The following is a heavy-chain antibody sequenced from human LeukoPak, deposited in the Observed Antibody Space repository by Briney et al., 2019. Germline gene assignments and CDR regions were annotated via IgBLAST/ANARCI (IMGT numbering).Heavy chain of an antibody. CDR2: ISAYNGNT. V-gene: IGHV1-18*01. D-gene: IGHD6-13*01. CDR1: GYTFTSCA. CDR3: ARGAGFRAAAGTSDYYYYYMDV. Sequence: ASVKVSCKASGYTFTSCAISWVRQAPGQGLEWMGWISAYNGNTNYAQKLQGRVTMTTDTSTSTACMELRSLRSDDTAVYYCARGAGFRAAAGTSDYYYYYMDVWGKGTTVTVSS. J-gene: IGHJ6*03.